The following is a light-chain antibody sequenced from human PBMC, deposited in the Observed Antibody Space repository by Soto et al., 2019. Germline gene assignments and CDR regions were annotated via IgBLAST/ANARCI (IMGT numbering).Light chain of an antibody. J-gene: IGKJ5*01. CDR3: QQYGSSIN. CDR1: QSVRSN. V-gene: IGKV3-20*01. CDR2: GTS. Sequence: EIVLTHSPGTLSLSPGETATLSCRASQSVRSNLAWYQQKPGQAPRLLIYGTSSRATGIPDRFSGSGSGTDFTLTISRLEPEDFAVYYCQQYGSSINFGQGTRLEIK.